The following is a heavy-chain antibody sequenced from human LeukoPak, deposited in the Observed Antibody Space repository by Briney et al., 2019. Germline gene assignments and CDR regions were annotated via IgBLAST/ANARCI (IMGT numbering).Heavy chain of an antibody. CDR2: IFVGSGNT. CDR1: GFTFTSSA. V-gene: IGHV1-58*02. J-gene: IGHJ3*02. D-gene: IGHD6-19*01. Sequence: SVKVSCKASGFTFTSSAMQWVRQARGQRLEWIGWIFVGSGNTNYAQKFQERVTITRDMSTSTAYMELSSLRSEDTAVYYCAAEGSSGWYRGDAFDIWGQGTMVTVSS. CDR3: AAEGSSGWYRGDAFDI.